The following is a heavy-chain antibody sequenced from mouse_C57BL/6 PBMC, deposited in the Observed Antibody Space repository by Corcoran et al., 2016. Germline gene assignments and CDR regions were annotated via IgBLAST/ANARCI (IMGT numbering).Heavy chain of an antibody. CDR2: INPNNGGT. D-gene: IGHD1-1*01. CDR3: ARHYGSSYARFAY. CDR1: GYTFTDYN. Sequence: EVQLQQSGPELVKPGASVKMSCKASGYTFTDYNMHWVKQSHGKSLEWIGYINPNNGGTSYNQKFKGKATLTVNKSSSTAYMELRSLTSEDSAVYYCARHYGSSYARFAYWGQGTLVTVSA. J-gene: IGHJ3*01. V-gene: IGHV1-22*01.